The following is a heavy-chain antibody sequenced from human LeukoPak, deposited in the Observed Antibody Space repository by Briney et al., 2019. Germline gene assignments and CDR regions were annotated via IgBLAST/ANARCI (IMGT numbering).Heavy chain of an antibody. CDR2: IYYSGST. Sequence: SETLSLTCTVSGGSISSYYWSWIRQPPGKGLEWIGYIYYSGSTNCNPSLKSRVTISVDTSKNQFSLKLSSVTAADTAVYYCARRYCSSTSCYRESDNWFDPWGQGTLVTVSS. CDR1: GGSISSYY. D-gene: IGHD2-2*01. V-gene: IGHV4-59*08. CDR3: ARRYCSSTSCYRESDNWFDP. J-gene: IGHJ5*02.